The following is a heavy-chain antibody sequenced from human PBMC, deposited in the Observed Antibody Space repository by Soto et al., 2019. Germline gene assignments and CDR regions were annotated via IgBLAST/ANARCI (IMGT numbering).Heavy chain of an antibody. D-gene: IGHD3-10*01. CDR2: ISGSGGST. Sequence: HLGGSLRLSCAASGFTFGSYAMSWFRQAPGKGLEWVSAISGSGGSTYYADSVKGRFTISRDNSKNTLYLQMNSLRAEDTAVYYCAKDRAMVRGAVHDAFDRWGKGTMVTVSS. V-gene: IGHV3-23*01. CDR3: AKDRAMVRGAVHDAFDR. J-gene: IGHJ3*02. CDR1: GFTFGSYA.